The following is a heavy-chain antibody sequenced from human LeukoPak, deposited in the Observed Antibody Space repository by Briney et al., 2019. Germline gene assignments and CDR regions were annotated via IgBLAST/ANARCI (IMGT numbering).Heavy chain of an antibody. CDR1: GFTFSSYG. CDR2: IRYDGSNK. D-gene: IGHD3-3*01. Sequence: GGSLRLSCAASGFTFSSYGMHWVRQAPGKGLEWVAFIRYDGSNKYYADSVKGRFTISRDNSKNTLYLQMNSLRAEDTAVYYCAKDPGQGSFWSGYYEYWGQGTLVTVSS. V-gene: IGHV3-30*02. CDR3: AKDPGQGSFWSGYYEY. J-gene: IGHJ4*02.